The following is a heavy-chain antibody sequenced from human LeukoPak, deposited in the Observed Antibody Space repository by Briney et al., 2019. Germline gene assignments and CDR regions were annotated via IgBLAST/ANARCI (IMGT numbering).Heavy chain of an antibody. D-gene: IGHD3-10*01. CDR1: GGSIGSHY. CDR2: IYYSGST. Sequence: LSETLSLTCTVSGGSIGSHYWTWIRQPPGKGLEWIGYIYYSGSTNYNPSLKSRVTISVDTSKNQFSLKLSSVTAADTAVYYCARRGSGRDNYYYYMDVWGKGTTVTISS. J-gene: IGHJ6*03. V-gene: IGHV4-59*11. CDR3: ARRGSGRDNYYYYMDV.